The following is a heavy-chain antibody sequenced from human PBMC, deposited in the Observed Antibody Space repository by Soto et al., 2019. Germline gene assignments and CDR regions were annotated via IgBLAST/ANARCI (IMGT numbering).Heavy chain of an antibody. J-gene: IGHJ4*02. CDR1: GYTFTSYG. CDR3: AREGQTYYYDSSGYYFDY. V-gene: IGHV1-69*13. CDR2: IIPIFGTA. D-gene: IGHD3-22*01. Sequence: GASVKVSCKASGYTFTSYGISWVRQAPGQGLEWMGGIIPIFGTANYAQKFQGRVTITADESTSTAYMELSSLRSEGTAVYYCAREGQTYYYDSSGYYFDYWGQGTLVTVSS.